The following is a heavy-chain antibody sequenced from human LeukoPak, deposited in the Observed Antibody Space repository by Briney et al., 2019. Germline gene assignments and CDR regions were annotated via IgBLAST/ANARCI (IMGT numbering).Heavy chain of an antibody. V-gene: IGHV3-7*01. CDR3: ARDGGLHTNFDY. Sequence: GGSLRLSCAASGFSFRNYWMGWVRQAPGKGLEWVANTKPDGRAEYYADSVRGRFTASRDNANNLLYLQMNRLRAEDTAVYYCARDGGLHTNFDYWGQGTLLTVSS. J-gene: IGHJ4*02. D-gene: IGHD2-15*01. CDR1: GFSFRNYW. CDR2: TKPDGRAE.